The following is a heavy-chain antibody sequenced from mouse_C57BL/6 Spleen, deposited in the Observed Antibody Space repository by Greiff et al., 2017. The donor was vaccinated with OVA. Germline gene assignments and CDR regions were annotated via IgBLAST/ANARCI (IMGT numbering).Heavy chain of an antibody. V-gene: IGHV1-69*01. CDR3: ARGLGRRDYFDY. CDR1: GYTFTSYW. D-gene: IGHD4-1*01. Sequence: VQLQQPGAELVMPGASVKLSCKASGYTFTSYWMHWVKQRPGQGLEWIGEIDPSDSYTNYNQKFKGKSTLTVDKSSSTAYMQLSSLTSEDSAVYYCARGLGRRDYFDYWGQGTTLTVSS. J-gene: IGHJ2*01. CDR2: IDPSDSYT.